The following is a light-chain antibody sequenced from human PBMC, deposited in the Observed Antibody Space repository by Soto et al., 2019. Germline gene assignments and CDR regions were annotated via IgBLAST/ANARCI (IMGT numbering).Light chain of an antibody. J-gene: IGKJ4*01. V-gene: IGKV1-39*01. CDR2: GTS. CDR3: QQGYSPLLT. Sequence: DIQMTQSPSSLSASVGDRVTLTCRASQSISKYLNWYQVKSGKGPKLLIYGTSTFQSGVPSMFSGSGSGTHLTLTISNLQPEDFAVYYCQQGYSPLLTFGGGTRVEIK. CDR1: QSISKY.